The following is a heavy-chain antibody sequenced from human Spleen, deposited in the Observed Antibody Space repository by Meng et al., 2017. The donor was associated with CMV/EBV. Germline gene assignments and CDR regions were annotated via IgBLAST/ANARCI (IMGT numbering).Heavy chain of an antibody. V-gene: IGHV3-23*01. CDR3: ARATSGLDAFDI. D-gene: IGHD3-3*01. Sequence: GESLKISCAASGFTFSSYAMSWVRQAPGKGLEWVSAISGSGGSTYYADSVKGRFTISRDNSKNTLYLQMNSLRAEDTAVYYCARATSGLDAFDIWGQGTMVTVSS. CDR1: GFTFSSYA. J-gene: IGHJ3*02. CDR2: ISGSGGST.